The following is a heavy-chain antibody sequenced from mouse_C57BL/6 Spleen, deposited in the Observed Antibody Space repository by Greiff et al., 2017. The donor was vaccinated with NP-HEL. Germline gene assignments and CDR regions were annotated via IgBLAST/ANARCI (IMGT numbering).Heavy chain of an antibody. D-gene: IGHD2-12*01. J-gene: IGHJ2*01. CDR3: TGARYDLYIDY. V-gene: IGHV14-4*01. Sequence: VQLQQSGAELVRPGASVKLSCTAPGFNIKDDYMHWVKQRPEQGLEWIGWLDPENGDTEYASKFQGKATITADTSSNPAYLQLCRLTSEDISVYDYTGARYDLYIDYWGQGTTLTVSS. CDR1: GFNIKDDY. CDR2: LDPENGDT.